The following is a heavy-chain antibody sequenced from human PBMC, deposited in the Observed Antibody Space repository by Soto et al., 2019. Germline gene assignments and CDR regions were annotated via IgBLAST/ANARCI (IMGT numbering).Heavy chain of an antibody. V-gene: IGHV3-23*01. J-gene: IGHJ6*02. CDR3: AKAVETVFYYYGLDV. Sequence: EVQLLESGGGLVQPGGSLRLSCAASGFTFSSYAMTWVRQAPGKGLEWVSAISASGGSTYYADSVKGRFTISGDKSKNTLYLQVNSLRAEDTAVYYCAKAVETVFYYYGLDVWGQGTTVTVSS. CDR2: ISASGGST. CDR1: GFTFSSYA. D-gene: IGHD6-19*01.